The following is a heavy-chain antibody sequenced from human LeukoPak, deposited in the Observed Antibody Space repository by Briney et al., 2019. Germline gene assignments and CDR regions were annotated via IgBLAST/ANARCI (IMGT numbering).Heavy chain of an antibody. J-gene: IGHJ4*02. V-gene: IGHV3-48*03. CDR1: GFTFSSYD. D-gene: IGHD5-12*01. Sequence: GGSLRLSCAASGFTFSSYDLNWVRQAPGKGLEWVSYISSGGTTKYYADSVKGRFTISRDNAKNSLYLQMNSLRAEDTAVYYCARDRSSGYSGSNDYWGQGTLVTVSS. CDR2: ISSGGTTK. CDR3: ARDRSSGYSGSNDY.